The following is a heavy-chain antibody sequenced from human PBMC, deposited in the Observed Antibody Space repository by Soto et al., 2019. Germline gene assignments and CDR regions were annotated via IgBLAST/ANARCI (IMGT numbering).Heavy chain of an antibody. CDR2: ISGSGGST. J-gene: IGHJ4*02. Sequence: GGSLRLSSAASGFTFSSYAMSWVRQAPGKGLEWVSAISGSGGSTYYADSVKGRFTISRDNSKNTLYLQMNSLRAEDTAVYYCAKAERYYHHSSGYYYGYWGQGT. CDR3: AKAERYYHHSSGYYYGY. CDR1: GFTFSSYA. V-gene: IGHV3-23*01. D-gene: IGHD3-22*01.